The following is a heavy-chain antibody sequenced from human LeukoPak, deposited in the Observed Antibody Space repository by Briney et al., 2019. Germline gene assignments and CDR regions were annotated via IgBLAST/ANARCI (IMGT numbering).Heavy chain of an antibody. CDR1: GDSVSSNSAA. D-gene: IGHD2-2*01. CDR3: AREEVPAALFDY. J-gene: IGHJ4*02. V-gene: IGHV6-1*01. Sequence: SQTLSLTCALSGDSVSSNSAAWNWIRQSPSRGIEWLGRTYYRSKCYNDYAGSVKGRITINPDTSKNQFSLQLNSVTPEDTAVYYCAREEVPAALFDYWGQGTLVTVSS. CDR2: TYYRSKCYN.